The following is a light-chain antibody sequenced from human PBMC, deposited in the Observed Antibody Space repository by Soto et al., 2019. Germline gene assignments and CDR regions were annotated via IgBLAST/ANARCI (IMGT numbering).Light chain of an antibody. Sequence: DIQITQSPSSLSACVRLLVTVTFLSSQRFSDYLNWYQQRPGDAPKLLIHTVSTLQSGVPSRLSGSGSGTEFTLTISSLQPEDVAIYYCQQFYSSPTSFGGGIKVDI. CDR3: QQFYSSPTS. V-gene: IGKV1-39*01. CDR2: TVS. CDR1: QRFSDY. J-gene: IGKJ4*01.